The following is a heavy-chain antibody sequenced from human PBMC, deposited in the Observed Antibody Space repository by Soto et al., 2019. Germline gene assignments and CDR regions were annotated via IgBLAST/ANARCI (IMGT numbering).Heavy chain of an antibody. J-gene: IGHJ4*02. V-gene: IGHV1-18*01. CDR1: GYTFSNDA. CDR3: ARASRYYWNYMMY. Sequence: QVQLVQSGAEVKKPGASVKVSCKSSGYTFSNDAITWVRQAPGQGRAWMGGVSAYKGNTNYAQKFKGRVTLTTDTSTSTAYMEIRSMRYDDTAVYFCARASRYYWNYMMYWGQGTLVNVSS. D-gene: IGHD1-7*01. CDR2: VSAYKGNT.